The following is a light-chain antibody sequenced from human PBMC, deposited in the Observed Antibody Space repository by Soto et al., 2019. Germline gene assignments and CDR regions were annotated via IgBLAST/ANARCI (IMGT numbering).Light chain of an antibody. CDR3: CSYAGSSSAYV. CDR2: EVS. J-gene: IGLJ1*01. CDR1: SSDFGSYNV. V-gene: IGLV2-23*02. Sequence: QSVLTQPVSVSGSPGQSITMSGTGTSSDFGSYNVVSWYQQHPGKAPKLLIYEVSKRPSGVPDRFSGSKSGNTASLTISGLQAEDEADYHCCSYAGSSSAYVFGTGTKVTVL.